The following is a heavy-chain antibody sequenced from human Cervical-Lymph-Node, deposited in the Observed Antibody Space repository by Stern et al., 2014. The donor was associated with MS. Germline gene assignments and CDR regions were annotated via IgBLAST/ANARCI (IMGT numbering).Heavy chain of an antibody. D-gene: IGHD3-16*01. CDR3: ASGGWGV. CDR1: GLTFSSHS. Sequence: VQLVQSGGGLVKPGGSLRLSCAASGLTFSSHSMNWVRQASGKGLEWVSSISSSSTYIFYADSVKGRSTISRDDAKNSLYLQMNSLRVEDTAVYYCASGGWGVWGQGTMVTVSA. J-gene: IGHJ3*01. V-gene: IGHV3-21*01. CDR2: ISSSSTYI.